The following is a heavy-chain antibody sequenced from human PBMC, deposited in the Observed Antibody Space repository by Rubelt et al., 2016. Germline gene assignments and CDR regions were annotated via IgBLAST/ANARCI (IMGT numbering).Heavy chain of an antibody. CDR1: GFTFSGHA. J-gene: IGHJ4*02. CDR3: ARESYYYDSSGYSQYFDY. CDR2: ISYDGISK. V-gene: IGHV3-30*04. D-gene: IGHD3-22*01. Sequence: HLVESGGGVVQPGRSLRLSCAASGFTFSGHALHWVRQAPGKGLEWVAIISYDGISKYYTDSVNGRFTISRDNSKNTMYLQMNSLRAEDTAVYYCARESYYYDSSGYSQYFDYWGQGTLVTVSS.